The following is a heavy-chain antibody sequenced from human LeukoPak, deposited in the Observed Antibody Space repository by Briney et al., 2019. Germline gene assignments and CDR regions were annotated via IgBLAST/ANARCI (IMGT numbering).Heavy chain of an antibody. CDR1: GGSISSYY. D-gene: IGHD3-10*01. V-gene: IGHV4-59*01. CDR3: ARRPMVRGALFPWYMDV. CDR2: IYYSGST. Sequence: PSETLSLTCTVSGGSISSYYWSWIRQPPGKGLEWIGYIYYSGSTNYNPSLKSRVTISVDTSKNQFSLKLSSVTAAGTAVYYCARRPMVRGALFPWYMDVWGKGTTVTVSS. J-gene: IGHJ6*03.